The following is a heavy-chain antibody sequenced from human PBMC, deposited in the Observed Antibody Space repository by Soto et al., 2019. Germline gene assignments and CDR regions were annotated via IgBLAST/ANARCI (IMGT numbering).Heavy chain of an antibody. CDR1: GFTFSSYG. V-gene: IGHV3-30*18. CDR2: ISYDGSNK. CDR3: AKDKGGVRANYYYYGMDV. J-gene: IGHJ6*02. Sequence: QVQLVESGGGVVQPGRSLRLACAASGFTFSSYGMHWVRQAPGKGLEWVAVISYDGSNKYYTDSVKGRFTISRDNSKNKLYLQRNSLRAEDTAVYYCAKDKGGVRANYYYYGMDVWGQGTTVTVSS. D-gene: IGHD3-10*01.